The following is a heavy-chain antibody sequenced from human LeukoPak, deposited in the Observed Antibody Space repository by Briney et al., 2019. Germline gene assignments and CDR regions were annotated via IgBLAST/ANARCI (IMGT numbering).Heavy chain of an antibody. CDR3: AGETAYDFWSGSLDI. D-gene: IGHD3-3*01. V-gene: IGHV1-2*02. J-gene: IGHJ3*02. CDR1: GYTFTGYY. CDR2: INPNTGDT. Sequence: GASVKVSCKASGYTFTGYYMHWVRQAPGQGLEWMGWINPNTGDTNYAQKFQGRVTMTRDTSISTAYMELSRLRSDDTAVYYCAGETAYDFWSGSLDIWAQGTMVSV.